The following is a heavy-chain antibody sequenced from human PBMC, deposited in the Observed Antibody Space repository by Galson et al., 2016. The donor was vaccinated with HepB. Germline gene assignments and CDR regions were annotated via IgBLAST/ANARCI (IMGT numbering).Heavy chain of an antibody. D-gene: IGHD1-26*01. V-gene: IGHV3-53*04. CDR3: ARGLVGSTTAFES. J-gene: IGHJ4*02. Sequence: SLRLSCAASGFSVSSSYMTWVRQAPGKGLEWVSVIYTGGATYYADSVKGRLTTSRHNSKNTLFLQMNSLRDEDTAVYHCARGLVGSTTAFESWGQGTLVAVSS. CDR1: GFSVSSSY. CDR2: IYTGGAT.